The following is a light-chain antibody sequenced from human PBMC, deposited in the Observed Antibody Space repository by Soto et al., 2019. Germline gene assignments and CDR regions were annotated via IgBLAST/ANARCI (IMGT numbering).Light chain of an antibody. CDR3: AAWDDSLNYV. CDR1: RSNIGSNT. Sequence: QSVLTQPPSASGTPGQRVTISCSGSRSNIGSNTVNWYQQLPGTAPKLLIYTKNQRPSGVPDRFSGSKSGTSASLAISGLQSEDEADYYCAAWDDSLNYVFGTGTKVTVL. V-gene: IGLV1-44*01. CDR2: TKN. J-gene: IGLJ1*01.